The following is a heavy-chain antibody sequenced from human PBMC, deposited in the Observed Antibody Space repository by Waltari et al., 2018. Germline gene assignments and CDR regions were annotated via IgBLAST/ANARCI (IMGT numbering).Heavy chain of an antibody. V-gene: IGHV4-34*01. D-gene: IGHD3-3*01. CDR2: INHSGSA. CDR3: ARGRDYDFWSGYYPDYYFDY. J-gene: IGHJ4*02. Sequence: QVQLQQWGAGLLKPSETLSLTCAVYGGSFSGYYWGWIRQPPGRGLEWIWEINHSGSANYNPSLKSRVTISVDTSKNQFSLKLSSVTAADTAVYYCARGRDYDFWSGYYPDYYFDYWGQGTLVTVSS. CDR1: GGSFSGYY.